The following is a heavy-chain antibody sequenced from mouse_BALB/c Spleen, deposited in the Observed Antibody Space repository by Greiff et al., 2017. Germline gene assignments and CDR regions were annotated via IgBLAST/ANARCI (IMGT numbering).Heavy chain of an antibody. CDR2: IYPGDGDT. J-gene: IGHJ4*01. CDR1: GYAFSSYW. CDR3: ARRGYDPYYAMDY. V-gene: IGHV1-80*01. Sequence: VKLMESGAELVRPGSSVKISCKASGYAFSSYWMNWVKQRPGQGLEWIGQIYPGDGDTNYNGKFKGKATLTADKSSSTAYMQLSSLTSEDSAVYFCARRGYDPYYAMDYWGQGTSVTVSS. D-gene: IGHD2-2*01.